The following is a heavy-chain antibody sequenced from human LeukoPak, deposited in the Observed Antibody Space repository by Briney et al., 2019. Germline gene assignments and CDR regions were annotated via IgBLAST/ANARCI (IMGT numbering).Heavy chain of an antibody. V-gene: IGHV1-2*02. Sequence: GASVKVSCKASGYTFTGYAINWVRQAPGQGLEWMGRINPNRGGANYAQKFRGRVTMTRDTSISTAYMELSRLRSDDTAVYYCARGDSSGWHAFDIWGQGTMVTVSS. J-gene: IGHJ3*02. CDR1: GYTFTGYA. D-gene: IGHD6-19*01. CDR2: INPNRGGA. CDR3: ARGDSSGWHAFDI.